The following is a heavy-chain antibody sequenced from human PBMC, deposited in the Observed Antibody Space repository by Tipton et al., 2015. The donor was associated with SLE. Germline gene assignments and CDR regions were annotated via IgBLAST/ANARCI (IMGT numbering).Heavy chain of an antibody. CDR1: GFTFGDYA. D-gene: IGHD6-13*01. V-gene: IGHV3-49*04. Sequence: SLRLSCTASGFTFGDYAMSWVRQAPGKGLEWVGFIRSKAYGGTTEYAASVKGRFTISRDDSKSIAYLQMNSLRAEDTAVYYCAKEGREGIEGDYWGQGTLVTVSS. J-gene: IGHJ4*02. CDR2: IRSKAYGGTT. CDR3: AKEGREGIEGDY.